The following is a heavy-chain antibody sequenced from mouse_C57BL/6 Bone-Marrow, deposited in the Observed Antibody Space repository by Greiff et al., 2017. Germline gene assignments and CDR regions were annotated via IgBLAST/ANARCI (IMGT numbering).Heavy chain of an antibody. D-gene: IGHD1-1*01. J-gene: IGHJ1*03. CDR2: IYPGSGNT. CDR3: ARGDYGSSYWYFDV. V-gene: IGHV1-76*01. Sequence: QFQLQQSGAELVRPGASVKLSCKASGYTFTDYYINWVKQRPGQGLEWIARIYPGSGNTYYNEKFKGKATLTAEKSSSTAYMQLSSLTSEDSAVYFCARGDYGSSYWYFDVWGTGTTVTVSS. CDR1: GYTFTDYY.